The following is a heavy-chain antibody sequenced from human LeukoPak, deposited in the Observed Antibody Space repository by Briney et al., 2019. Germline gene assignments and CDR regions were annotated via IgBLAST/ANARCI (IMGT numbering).Heavy chain of an antibody. V-gene: IGHV4-31*03. CDR2: IYYSGST. Sequence: PSQTLSLTCTVSGGSISSGGYYWSWIRQHPGKGLEWIGYIYYSGSTYYNPSLKSRVTVSVDTSKNQFSLKLSSVTAADTAVYYCARGGPEWLLSRKHGRNYFDYWGQGTLVTVSS. D-gene: IGHD3-3*01. J-gene: IGHJ4*02. CDR3: ARGGPEWLLSRKHGRNYFDY. CDR1: GGSISSGGYY.